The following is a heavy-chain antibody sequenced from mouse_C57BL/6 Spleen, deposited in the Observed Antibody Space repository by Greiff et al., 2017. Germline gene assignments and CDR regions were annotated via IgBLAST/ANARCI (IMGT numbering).Heavy chain of an antibody. V-gene: IGHV1-59*01. CDR3: ARSTYYSNPYYAMDY. CDR2: IDPSDSYT. Sequence: VQLQQPGAELVRPGTSVKLSCKASGYTLTSYWMHWVKQRPGQGLEWIGVIDPSDSYTNYNQKFKGKATLTVDTSSSTAYMQLSSLTSEDSAVYYCARSTYYSNPYYAMDYWGQGTSVTVSS. J-gene: IGHJ4*01. D-gene: IGHD2-5*01. CDR1: GYTLTSYW.